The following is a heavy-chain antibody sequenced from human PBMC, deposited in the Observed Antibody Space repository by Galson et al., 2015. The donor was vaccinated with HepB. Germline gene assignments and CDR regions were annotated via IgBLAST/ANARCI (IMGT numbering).Heavy chain of an antibody. V-gene: IGHV1-2*02. Sequence: SVKVSCKASGYTFTGYYMHWVRQAPGQGLEWMGWINPNSGGTNYAQKFQGRVTMTRDTSISTAYMELSRLRSDDTAVYYCARDPPDRYCSSTSCYRTGSYYYYYMDVWGKGTTVTVSS. CDR2: INPNSGGT. J-gene: IGHJ6*03. CDR3: ARDPPDRYCSSTSCYRTGSYYYYYMDV. D-gene: IGHD2-2*01. CDR1: GYTFTGYY.